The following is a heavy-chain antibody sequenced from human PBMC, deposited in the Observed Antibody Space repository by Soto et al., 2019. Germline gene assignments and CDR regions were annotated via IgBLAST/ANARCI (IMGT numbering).Heavy chain of an antibody. CDR3: ARDPSVTAIGRADH. CDR2: INWNSAVI. D-gene: IGHD5-18*01. J-gene: IGHJ4*02. Sequence: GGSLRLSCVVSGFTFDDYAMHWVRQAPGGGLEWVSGINWNSAVIGYADSVKGRFTISRDNAKNALYLQMTSLRSEDTALYYCARDPSVTAIGRADHWGQGTLVTVSS. CDR1: GFTFDDYA. V-gene: IGHV3-9*01.